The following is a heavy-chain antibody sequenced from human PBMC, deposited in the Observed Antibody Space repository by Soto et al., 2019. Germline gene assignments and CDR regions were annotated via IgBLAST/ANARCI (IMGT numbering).Heavy chain of an antibody. CDR2: IESDGSST. V-gene: IGHV3-74*01. CDR3: ARDRADPIGDYHPLFDS. CDR1: GFTFSSHW. Sequence: GGSLRLSCAASGFTFSSHWMHWVRQAPGKGLVWVSRIESDGSSTNYADSVKGRFTVSRDNAKNTLYLQMNSLRVEDTAVYYCARDRADPIGDYHPLFDSWGLGTLVTV. J-gene: IGHJ4*02. D-gene: IGHD2-21*01.